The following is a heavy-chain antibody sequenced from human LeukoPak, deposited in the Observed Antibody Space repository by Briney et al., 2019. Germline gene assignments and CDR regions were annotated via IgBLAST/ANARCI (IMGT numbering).Heavy chain of an antibody. V-gene: IGHV3-21*01. J-gene: IGHJ4*02. Sequence: GGSLRLSCAASGFTFSSYSMNWVRQALGKGLEWVSSISSSSSYIYYADSVKGRFTISRDNAKNSLYLQMNSLRAEDTAVYYCAREGIRGYFDYWGQGTLVTVSS. CDR3: AREGIRGYFDY. CDR1: GFTFSSYS. D-gene: IGHD3-10*01. CDR2: ISSSSSYI.